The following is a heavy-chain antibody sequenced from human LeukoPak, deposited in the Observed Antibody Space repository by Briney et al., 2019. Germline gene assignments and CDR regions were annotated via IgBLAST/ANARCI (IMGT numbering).Heavy chain of an antibody. J-gene: IGHJ3*02. CDR1: GFTFSYYA. CDR2: ISGSGAST. D-gene: IGHD1-26*01. V-gene: IGHV3-23*01. CDR3: ARDSASGSYRHAFDI. Sequence: PGGSLRLSCAASGFTFSYYAMSWVRQAPGKGLEWVSAISGSGASTYYADSVKGRFTISRDNAKNSLYLQMNSLRDEDTAVYYCARDSASGSYRHAFDIWGQGTMVTVSS.